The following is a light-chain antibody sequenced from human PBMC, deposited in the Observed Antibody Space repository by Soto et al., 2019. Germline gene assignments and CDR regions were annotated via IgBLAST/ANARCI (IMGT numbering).Light chain of an antibody. V-gene: IGKV3-20*01. CDR3: QQYGTSRWT. J-gene: IGKJ1*01. CDR1: QSVSSY. Sequence: EIVLTQSPATLSLSPGERATLSCRASQSVSSYLAWYQQKPGQGPRLLIYAISTRATGVPDRFSGSGSGTDFTLTISRLEPEDFAMYYCQQYGTSRWTFAQGTKVDIK. CDR2: AIS.